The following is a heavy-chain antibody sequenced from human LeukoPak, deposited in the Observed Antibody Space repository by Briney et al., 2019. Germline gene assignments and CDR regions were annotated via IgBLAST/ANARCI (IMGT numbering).Heavy chain of an antibody. J-gene: IGHJ4*02. CDR3: ARGFRGTADY. CDR1: GGSISSGGYS. V-gene: IGHV4-30-2*05. D-gene: IGHD1-1*01. CDR2: IYHSGST. Sequence: SETLSLTCAVSGGSISSGGYSWSWIRQPPGKGLEWIGYIYHSGSTYYNPSLKSRVTISVDTSKNQFSLKLSSVTAADTAVYYCARGFRGTADYWGQGTLVTVSS.